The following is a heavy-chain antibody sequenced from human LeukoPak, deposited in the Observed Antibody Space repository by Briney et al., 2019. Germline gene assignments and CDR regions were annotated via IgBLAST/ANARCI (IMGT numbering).Heavy chain of an antibody. CDR1: GGSISSGNSY. CDR2: IYYSGSS. Sequence: SETLSPTCSVSGGSISSGNSYWSWLRQHPEKGLEWIGYIYYSGSSYYNPSLKSRVTILVDTSKNQFSLKLTSVTAADTAVYYCARYGDYAFDYWGQGTLVTVSS. CDR3: ARYGDYAFDY. J-gene: IGHJ4*02. V-gene: IGHV4-31*03. D-gene: IGHD4-17*01.